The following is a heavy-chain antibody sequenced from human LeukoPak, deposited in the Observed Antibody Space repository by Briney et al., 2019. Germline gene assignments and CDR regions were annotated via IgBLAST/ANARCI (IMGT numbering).Heavy chain of an antibody. Sequence: PGGSLRLSCAASGFTFSSYAMSWVRQAPGKGLGWVSATSGSGGSTYYADSVKGRFTISRDNSKNTLYLQVNSLRAEDTAVYYCAKDPVNHYYYDSSGYYFPPREYFQHWGQGTLVTVSS. CDR1: GFTFSSYA. D-gene: IGHD3-22*01. CDR3: AKDPVNHYYYDSSGYYFPPREYFQH. J-gene: IGHJ1*01. CDR2: TSGSGGST. V-gene: IGHV3-23*01.